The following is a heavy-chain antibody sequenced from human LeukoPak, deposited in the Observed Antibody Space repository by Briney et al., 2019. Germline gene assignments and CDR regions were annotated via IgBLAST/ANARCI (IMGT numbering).Heavy chain of an antibody. CDR3: ARDYYDSSGYYDWFDP. CDR2: IYYSGST. D-gene: IGHD3-22*01. J-gene: IGHJ5*02. CDR1: GGSISSYY. V-gene: IGHV4-59*01. Sequence: PSETLSLTCTVSGGSISSYYWSWIRQPPGKGLEWLGYIYYSGSTNYNPSLKSRVTISVDTSKNQFSLKLSSVTAADTAVYYCARDYYDSSGYYDWFDPWGQGTLVTVSS.